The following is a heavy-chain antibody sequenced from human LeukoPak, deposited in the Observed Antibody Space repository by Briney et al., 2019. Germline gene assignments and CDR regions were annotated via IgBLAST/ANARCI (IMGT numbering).Heavy chain of an antibody. Sequence: KSSQTLSLTCAVSGGSISSGGYSWSWLRQPPGKGLEWIGYFYHSGSTYYNPSLKSRVTITEDRPKNQFPLKLSSVTAADTAVYYCAREGRAFDIWGQGTMVTVSS. CDR1: GGSISSGGYS. CDR3: AREGRAFDI. J-gene: IGHJ3*02. CDR2: FYHSGST. V-gene: IGHV4-30-2*01.